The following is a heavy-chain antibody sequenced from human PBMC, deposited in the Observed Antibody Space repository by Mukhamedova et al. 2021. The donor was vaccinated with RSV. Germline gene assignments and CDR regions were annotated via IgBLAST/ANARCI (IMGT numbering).Heavy chain of an antibody. CDR3: AKDGRTYYYDDSGYYRVFSHFDY. V-gene: IGHV3-23*01. Sequence: GLEWVSVISGSGGNTYYADSVKGRFTISRDNSKNMLYLQMNSLRAEDTAVYYCAKDGRTYYYDDSGYYRVFSHFDYWGQGTLVTV. D-gene: IGHD3-22*01. CDR2: ISGSGGNT. J-gene: IGHJ4*02.